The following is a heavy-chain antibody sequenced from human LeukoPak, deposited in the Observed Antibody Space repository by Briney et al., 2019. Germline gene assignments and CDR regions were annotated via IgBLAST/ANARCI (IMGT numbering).Heavy chain of an antibody. CDR2: IHNDGTMG. CDR1: GFTFSRLG. CDR3: AKEGDEFRGYLDV. J-gene: IGHJ6*04. D-gene: IGHD5-12*01. Sequence: PGGSMRLSCATSGFTFSRLGMQWVRQAPGKGLEWVAVIHNDGTMGQYADSEKGRFTISKDFSRNTLHLQIHSLRDDDTAVYYCAKEGDEFRGYLDVWGKGTTVIVSS. V-gene: IGHV3-30*02.